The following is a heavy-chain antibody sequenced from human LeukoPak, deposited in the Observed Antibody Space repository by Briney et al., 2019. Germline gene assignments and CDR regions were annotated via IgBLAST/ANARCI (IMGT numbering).Heavy chain of an antibody. CDR1: GGSISGSRYY. Sequence: SQTLSLTCSVSGGSISGSRYYWGWIRQPPAKGLEWVATVNDGGSALYNPSLRSRTTISVDTSKNQFSLRLTSVTAADTAVYYCAREPDAWGQGTLVTVSS. V-gene: IGHV4-39*07. J-gene: IGHJ5*02. CDR3: AREPDA. CDR2: VNDGGSA.